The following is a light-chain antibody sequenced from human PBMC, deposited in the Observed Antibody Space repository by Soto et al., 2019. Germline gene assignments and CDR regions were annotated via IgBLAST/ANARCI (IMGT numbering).Light chain of an antibody. CDR3: SSYTSSSTLV. V-gene: IGLV2-14*01. J-gene: IGLJ1*01. CDR2: DVS. CDR1: SSDVGGYNY. Sequence: QSVLTQPASVSGSPGQSITISCTGTSSDVGGYNYVSWYQQHPDKAPKLMIYDVSNRPSGVSNRFSGSKSGNTASLTISGLQAEDEADYYCSSYTSSSTLVFGTGTKLTV.